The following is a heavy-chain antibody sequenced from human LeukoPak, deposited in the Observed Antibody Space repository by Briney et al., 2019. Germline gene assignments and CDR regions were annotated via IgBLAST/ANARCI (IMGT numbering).Heavy chain of an antibody. CDR1: SGSISSYS. J-gene: IGHJ4*02. V-gene: IGHV4-59*08. CDR3: ARHGTLPYYYVSSGYPFLDY. D-gene: IGHD3-22*01. CDR2: IYYSGST. Sequence: PSETLSLTCTVSSGSISSYSWSWSRQPPGKGLEWIGYIYYSGSTSYNPSLKSRVIMSVDTSKNQFSLKLSSVTAADTAVYYCARHGTLPYYYVSSGYPFLDYWGQGTLVTVSS.